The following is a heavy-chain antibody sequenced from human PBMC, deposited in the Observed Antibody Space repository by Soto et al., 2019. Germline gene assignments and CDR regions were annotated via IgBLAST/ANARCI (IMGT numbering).Heavy chain of an antibody. CDR2: IYSSGNT. D-gene: IGHD3-3*01. J-gene: IGHJ5*02. CDR1: VGTISVYY. CDR3: ARGQRFSDWFDP. Sequence: PSETLSVTCSFSVGTISVYYWTWIRQPAGKGLEWIGRIYSSGNTKYNPSLQSRVTMSLDTSNNQFSLRLTSVTAADTAFYYCARGQRFSDWFDPWGQGTLVTVSS. V-gene: IGHV4-4*07.